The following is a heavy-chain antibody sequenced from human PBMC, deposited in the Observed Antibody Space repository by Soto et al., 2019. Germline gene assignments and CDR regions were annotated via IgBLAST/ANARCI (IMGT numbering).Heavy chain of an antibody. J-gene: IGHJ2*01. V-gene: IGHV1-69*12. CDR1: GGTFSSYT. Sequence: QVQLVQSGAEVKKPGSSVTVSCKASGGTFSSYTISWVRQAPGQGLEWMGGIIPIFGTANYAQKFQGRVTVXXDXSXXAAYMELGRRGSEDTAVYYCAGGNHRWPPLWDLGLWGRGTLVTVSS. CDR2: IIPIFGTA. CDR3: AGGNHRWPPLWDLGL. D-gene: IGHD5-12*01.